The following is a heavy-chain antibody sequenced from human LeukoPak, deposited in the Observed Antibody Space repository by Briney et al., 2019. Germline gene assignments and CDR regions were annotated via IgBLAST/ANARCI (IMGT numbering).Heavy chain of an antibody. CDR1: GGSVSNGRYY. Sequence: PSETLSLTCTVSGGSVSNGRYYWSWIRQPPGKGLEWIGYIYYSGSTNYNPSLKSRVTISVDTSKNQFSLKLSSVTAADTAVYYCARAVADSFDYWGQGTLVTVSS. J-gene: IGHJ4*02. CDR3: ARAVADSFDY. D-gene: IGHD6-19*01. V-gene: IGHV4-61*01. CDR2: IYYSGST.